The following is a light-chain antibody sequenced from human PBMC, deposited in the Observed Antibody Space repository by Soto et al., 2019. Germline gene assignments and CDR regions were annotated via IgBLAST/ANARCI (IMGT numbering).Light chain of an antibody. CDR1: SGHSSYI. CDR2: LEGSGSF. CDR3: ETWDINTHVV. V-gene: IGLV4-60*02. Sequence: QSVLTQSSSASASLGSSVKLTCTLSSGHSSYIIAWHQQQPGKAPRYLMNLEGSGSFNKGSGVPDRFSGSSSGADRYLTISNPQFEDEADYYCETWDINTHVVFGGGTKVTVL. J-gene: IGLJ2*01.